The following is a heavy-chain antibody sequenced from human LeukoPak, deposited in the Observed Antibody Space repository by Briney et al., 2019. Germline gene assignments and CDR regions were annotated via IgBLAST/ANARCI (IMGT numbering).Heavy chain of an antibody. CDR2: IYYSGST. D-gene: IGHD2-15*01. CDR1: GFTVSSNY. Sequence: GSLRLSCAASGFTVSSNYMSWVRQPPGKGLEWIGSIYYSGSTYYSPSLKSRVTISVDTSKNQFSLKLRSVTAADTAVYHCARHWAYCSGGTCYSFDDWGQGTLVTVSS. CDR3: ARHWAYCSGGTCYSFDD. V-gene: IGHV4-39*01. J-gene: IGHJ4*02.